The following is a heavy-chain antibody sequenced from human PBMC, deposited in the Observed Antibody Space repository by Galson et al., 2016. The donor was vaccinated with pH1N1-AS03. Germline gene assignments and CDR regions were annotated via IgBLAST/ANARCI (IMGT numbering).Heavy chain of an antibody. CDR1: GFTFRTFG. CDR3: VTGNQNYFDY. Sequence: SLRLSCAASGFTFRTFGMHWVRQAPGKGLEWVAVIWNDGSLKKYGDSVKGRFIISRDNSNNTGSLERSSLRAEDTAVYYCVTGNQNYFDYWGQGTLVTVSS. J-gene: IGHJ4*02. V-gene: IGHV3-33*01. CDR2: IWNDGSLK. D-gene: IGHD2-8*02.